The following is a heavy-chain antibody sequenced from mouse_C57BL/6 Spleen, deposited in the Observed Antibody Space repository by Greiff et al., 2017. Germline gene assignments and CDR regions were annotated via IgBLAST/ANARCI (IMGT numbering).Heavy chain of an antibody. D-gene: IGHD2-4*01. CDR2: IRNKANGYTT. J-gene: IGHJ2*01. V-gene: IGHV7-3*01. CDR3: ARIYYDYENYFDY. Sequence: EVKLMESGGGLVQPGGSLSLSCAASGFTFTDYYMSWVCQPPGKALEWLGFIRNKANGYTTEYSASVKGRFTISRDNSQSILYLQMNALRAEDSATYYCARIYYDYENYFDYWGQGTTLTVSS. CDR1: GFTFTDYY.